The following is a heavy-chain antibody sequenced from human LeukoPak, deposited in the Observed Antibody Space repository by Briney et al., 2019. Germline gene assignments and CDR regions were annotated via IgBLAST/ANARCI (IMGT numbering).Heavy chain of an antibody. CDR1: GYSIRNGYF. CDR3: RYYDFWSGHDY. Sequence: SETLSLTCTVSGYSIRNGYFWGWVRQSPGKGLEWIGNIHQSGSTSYNPSLQSRVTISVDTSKNQFSLKLSSVTAADTAVYYCRYYDFWSGHDYWGQGTLVTVSS. D-gene: IGHD3-3*01. CDR2: IHQSGST. J-gene: IGHJ4*02. V-gene: IGHV4-38-2*02.